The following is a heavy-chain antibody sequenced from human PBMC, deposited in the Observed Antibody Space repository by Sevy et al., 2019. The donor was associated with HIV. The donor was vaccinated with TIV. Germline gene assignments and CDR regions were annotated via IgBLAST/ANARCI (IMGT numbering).Heavy chain of an antibody. Sequence: SQTLSLTCAISGDSVSSNSAAWNWIRQSPSRGLEWLGRTYYRSKWYNDYAVSVKSPITINPDTSMNQLSLQLNSVTPEETAVYYCAIDHSPLGDWFDPWGQGALVTVSS. J-gene: IGHJ5*02. V-gene: IGHV6-1*01. CDR2: TYYRSKWYN. CDR1: GDSVSSNSAA. D-gene: IGHD3-16*01. CDR3: AIDHSPLGDWFDP.